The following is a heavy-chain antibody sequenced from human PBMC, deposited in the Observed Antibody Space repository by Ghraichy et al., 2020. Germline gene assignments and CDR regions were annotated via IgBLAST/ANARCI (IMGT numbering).Heavy chain of an antibody. D-gene: IGHD2-8*02. J-gene: IGHJ4*02. CDR2: IRSKAYGGTT. Sequence: GESLNISCTASGFTFGDYAMSWFRQAPGKGLEWVGFIRSKAYGGTTEYAASVKGRFTISRDDSKSIAYLQMNSLKTEDTAVYYCTRESLVAYVDYWGQGTLVTVSS. CDR3: TRESLVAYVDY. CDR1: GFTFGDYA. V-gene: IGHV3-49*03.